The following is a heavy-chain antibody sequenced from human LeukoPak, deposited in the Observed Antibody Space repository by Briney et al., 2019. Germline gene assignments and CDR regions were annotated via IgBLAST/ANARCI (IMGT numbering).Heavy chain of an antibody. Sequence: GGSLRLSCAASGFTFDDYAMHWVRQAPGKGLEWVSLISGDGSTYYADSVKGRFTISRDNSKNSLYLQMNSLRTEDTALYYCAKDIVDDSSGYFGYWGQGTLVTVSS. CDR1: GFTFDDYA. CDR3: AKDIVDDSSGYFGY. J-gene: IGHJ4*02. V-gene: IGHV3-43*02. CDR2: ISGDGST. D-gene: IGHD3-22*01.